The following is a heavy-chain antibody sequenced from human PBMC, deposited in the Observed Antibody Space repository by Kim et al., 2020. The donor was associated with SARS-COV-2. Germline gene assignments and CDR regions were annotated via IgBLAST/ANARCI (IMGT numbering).Heavy chain of an antibody. CDR2: INPKNGDT. CDR3: ARGPSSGCFDY. J-gene: IGHJ4*02. D-gene: IGHD6-25*01. CDR1: GYGFSAIY. V-gene: IGHV1-2*02. Sequence: ASVKVSCKASGYGFSAIYLHWWRQAPGHGLEWMGWINPKNGDTRYAEKFQDRVTMTRDTFINTVYMELNRLTSDDSAVYYCARGPSSGCFDYWGQGTLLTVS.